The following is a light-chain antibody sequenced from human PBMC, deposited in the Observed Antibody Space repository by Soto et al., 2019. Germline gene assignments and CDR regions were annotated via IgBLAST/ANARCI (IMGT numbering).Light chain of an antibody. CDR3: QQYYSYPYT. Sequence: AIRMTQSPSSFSASTGDRVTITCRASQGISSYLAWYQQKPGKAPKLLIYAASTLQSGVPSRFSGSGSETEFTLTISCLQSEDFAAYYCQQYYSYPYTFGQGTKLEIK. CDR2: AAS. CDR1: QGISSY. J-gene: IGKJ2*01. V-gene: IGKV1-8*01.